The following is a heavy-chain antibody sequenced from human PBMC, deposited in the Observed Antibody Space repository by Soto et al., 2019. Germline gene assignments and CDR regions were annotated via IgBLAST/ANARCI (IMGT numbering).Heavy chain of an antibody. D-gene: IGHD6-6*01. CDR3: SRGTSIPASDDY. V-gene: IGHV1-18*01. J-gene: IGHJ4*01. CDR1: GYTFTNYG. Sequence: QVQLVQSGAEVKKPGASVKVSCKASGYTFTNYGINWVRQAPGQGLEWLDWVSAYNGERRYAQRVQARVIMTTDTSKTTAYMELRSLRSDDTAVYYCSRGTSIPASDDYWGQGTLVTVSS. CDR2: VSAYNGER.